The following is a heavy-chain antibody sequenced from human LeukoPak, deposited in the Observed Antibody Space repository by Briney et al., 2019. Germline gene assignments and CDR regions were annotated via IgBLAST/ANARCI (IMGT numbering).Heavy chain of an antibody. CDR1: GFTFSSYW. CDR3: ARARYGGNYYFDY. CDR2: INSDGSST. D-gene: IGHD4-23*01. V-gene: IGHV3-74*01. J-gene: IGHJ4*02. Sequence: GGSLRLSCAASGFTFSSYWMHWVRQAPGKGLVWVSRINSDGSSTSYADSVKGRFTISRDNAKNTLYLQMNSLRAEDAAVYYCARARYGGNYYFDYWGQGTLVTVSS.